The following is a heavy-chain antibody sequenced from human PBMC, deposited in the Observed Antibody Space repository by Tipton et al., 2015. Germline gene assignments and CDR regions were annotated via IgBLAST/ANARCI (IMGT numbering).Heavy chain of an antibody. CDR2: IYSSGST. CDR1: GGSISSGDYY. Sequence: TLSLTCTVSGGSISSGDYYWYWIRQHPGKGLEWIGYIYSSGSTYYNPSLKSRVTISVDTFKNQFSLKLSSVSAADTAVYYCASHYSTVTIPYYYYGMDVWGQGTTVTVSS. CDR3: ASHYSTVTIPYYYYGMDV. D-gene: IGHD4-17*01. V-gene: IGHV4-31*03. J-gene: IGHJ6*02.